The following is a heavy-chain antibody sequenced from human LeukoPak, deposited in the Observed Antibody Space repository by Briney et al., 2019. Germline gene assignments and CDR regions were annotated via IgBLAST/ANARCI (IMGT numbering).Heavy chain of an antibody. V-gene: IGHV4-59*11. CDR3: ARDGYSGSSLFDY. CDR2: IHYSGST. D-gene: IGHD1-26*01. J-gene: IGHJ4*02. Sequence: SETLSLTCTVSGGSISSHFWSWIRQPPGKGLEWIGYIHYSGSTNYNPSLKSRVTISVDTSKNQFSLRLSSVTVADTAVYYCARDGYSGSSLFDYWGQGTLVTVSS. CDR1: GGSISSHF.